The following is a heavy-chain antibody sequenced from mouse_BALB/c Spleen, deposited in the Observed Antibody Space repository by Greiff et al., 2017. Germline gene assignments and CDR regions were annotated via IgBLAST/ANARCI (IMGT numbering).Heavy chain of an antibody. V-gene: IGHV1-31*01. Sequence: VQLQQSGPELVKPGASVKISCKASGYSFTGYYMHWVKQSHVKSLEWIGRINPYNGATSYNQNFKDKASLTVDKSSSTAYMELHSLTSEDSAVYYCAREVRQDFDYWGQGTTLTVSS. CDR1: GYSFTGYY. CDR2: INPYNGAT. CDR3: AREVRQDFDY. J-gene: IGHJ2*01. D-gene: IGHD2-14*01.